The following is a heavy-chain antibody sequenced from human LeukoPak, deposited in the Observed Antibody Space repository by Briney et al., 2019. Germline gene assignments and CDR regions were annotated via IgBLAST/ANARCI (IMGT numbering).Heavy chain of an antibody. V-gene: IGHV1-58*02. CDR3: ARVNPGYYYVGGNNFDY. Sequence: SVKVSCKASGFTFISSVMQWVQQARGQRLEWIGWIVVGSGNTNYAQKFQGRITITRDISTSTAYMELSSLRSEDTAVYYCARVNPGYYYVGGNNFDYWGQGTLVTVSS. D-gene: IGHD3-22*01. CDR1: GFTFISSV. CDR2: IVVGSGNT. J-gene: IGHJ4*02.